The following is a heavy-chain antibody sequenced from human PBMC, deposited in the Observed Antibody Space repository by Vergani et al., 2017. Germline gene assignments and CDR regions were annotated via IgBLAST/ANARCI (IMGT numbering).Heavy chain of an antibody. D-gene: IGHD5-24*01. J-gene: IGHJ4*02. CDR1: GGSFSGYY. CDR2: INHSGST. CDR3: AREPSDGYNDY. V-gene: IGHV4-34*01. Sequence: QVQLQQWGAGLLKPSETLSLTCAVYGGSFSGYYWSWIRQPPGKGLEWIGEINHSGSTNYNPSLKSRVTISVDTSKNQFSLKLSSVTAADTAVYYCAREPSDGYNDYWGQGTLVAVSS.